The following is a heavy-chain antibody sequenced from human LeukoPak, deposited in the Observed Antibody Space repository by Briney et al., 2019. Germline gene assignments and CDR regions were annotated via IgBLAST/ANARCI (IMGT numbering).Heavy chain of an antibody. J-gene: IGHJ4*02. D-gene: IGHD3-3*01. CDR1: GGSSSDYW. CDR3: ARGLASGYPPIPFDY. Sequence: SETLSLTCAVYGGSSSDYWWTWIRQSPGKGLEWIGEVNHSGRTNYNPSLKSRVSISVDRSKNQFSLSLDSVTAADTAVYYCARGLASGYPPIPFDYWGQGALVTVSS. V-gene: IGHV4-34*01. CDR2: VNHSGRT.